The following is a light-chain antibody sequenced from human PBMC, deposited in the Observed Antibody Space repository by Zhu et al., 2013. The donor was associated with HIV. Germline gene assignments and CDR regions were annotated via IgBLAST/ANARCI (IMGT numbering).Light chain of an antibody. CDR1: SSNIGTNT. CDR2: SNN. CDR3: QSYDNSLTVV. J-gene: IGLJ2*01. V-gene: IGLV1-44*01. Sequence: QSVLTQPPSASGTPGQRVTISCSGSSSNIGTNTVTWYQQLPGTAPKLLIYSNNQRPSGVPDRFSGSKSGTSASLVITGLQAEDVADYFCQSYDNSLTVVFGGGTKVTVL.